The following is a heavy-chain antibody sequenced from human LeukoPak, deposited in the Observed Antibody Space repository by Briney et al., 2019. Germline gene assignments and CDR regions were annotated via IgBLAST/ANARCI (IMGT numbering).Heavy chain of an antibody. CDR2: ISWNSGSI. Sequence: GGSLRLSCAASGFTFDDYAMHWVRQAPGKGLEWVSGISWNSGSIGYADSVKGRFTISRDNAKNSLYLQMSSLRAEDTALYYCAKDLSIAVAGTGAFDIWGQGTMVTVSS. J-gene: IGHJ3*02. V-gene: IGHV3-9*01. D-gene: IGHD6-19*01. CDR1: GFTFDDYA. CDR3: AKDLSIAVAGTGAFDI.